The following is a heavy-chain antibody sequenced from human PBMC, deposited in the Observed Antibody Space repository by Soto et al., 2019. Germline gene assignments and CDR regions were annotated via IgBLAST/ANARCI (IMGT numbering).Heavy chain of an antibody. CDR1: GGSVNSGGYH. Sequence: LSLTCTVSGGSVNSGGYHWSWIRQHPGKGLEWIGDIYYSGSTYYNPSLKSRVTISIDTSTNHFSLHLSALTAADTAVYYCARAPIPNWNYYGMDVRGQGTTVTVSS. V-gene: IGHV4-31*03. CDR2: IYYSGST. J-gene: IGHJ6*02. CDR3: ARAPIPNWNYYGMDV. D-gene: IGHD1-1*01.